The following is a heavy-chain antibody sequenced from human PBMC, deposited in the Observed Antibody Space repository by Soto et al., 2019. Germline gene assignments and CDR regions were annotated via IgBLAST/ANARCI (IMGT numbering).Heavy chain of an antibody. D-gene: IGHD3-22*01. CDR1: GFTFSSHW. CDR3: ARGDYYDSSGPFSDAFDI. V-gene: IGHV3-7*04. Sequence: PGGSLRLSCAASGFTFSSHWMSWGRQAPGKGLEWVANIKPDGSEKWYVDSVKGRFTISRDNAKNSLYLQMNSLRAEDTAVYYCARGDYYDSSGPFSDAFDIWGQGTMVTVSS. CDR2: IKPDGSEK. J-gene: IGHJ3*02.